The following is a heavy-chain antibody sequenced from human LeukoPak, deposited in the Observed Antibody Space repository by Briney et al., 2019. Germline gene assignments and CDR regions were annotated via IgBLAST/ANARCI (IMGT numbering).Heavy chain of an antibody. V-gene: IGHV3-30*18. CDR3: AKAGLTGTTLDY. Sequence: PGGSLRLSCAASGFTFSSYGMHWVRQAPGKGLEWVAVISYDGSNKYYADSVKGRFTISRDNSKNTLYLQMNSLRAEDTAVYYCAKAGLTGTTLDYRGQGTLVTVSS. D-gene: IGHD1-7*01. J-gene: IGHJ4*02. CDR1: GFTFSSYG. CDR2: ISYDGSNK.